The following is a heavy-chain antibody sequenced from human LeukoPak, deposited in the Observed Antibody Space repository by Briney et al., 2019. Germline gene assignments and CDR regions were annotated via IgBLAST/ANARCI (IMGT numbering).Heavy chain of an antibody. CDR1: RFTFKNYG. D-gene: IGHD3-16*01. V-gene: IGHV3-33*01. CDR3: ARSLGETTFDY. J-gene: IGHJ4*02. CDR2: IYYDGSKK. Sequence: GGSLRLSCAASRFTFKNYGMHWVRQAPGKGLEWVAVIYYDGSKKYYADSVKGRFTISRDNSKNTVHLEMSSLRVEDTAVYHCARSLGETTFDYRGQGTLVTVSP.